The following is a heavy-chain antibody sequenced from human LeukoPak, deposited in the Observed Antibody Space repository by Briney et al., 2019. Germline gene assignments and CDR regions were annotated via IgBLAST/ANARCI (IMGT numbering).Heavy chain of an antibody. Sequence: GESLNISCKGSGNSFTSKWIGCVRQIPGKGLEWMGIIYPGESDTRYSPSFQAQVSISADNSIRPAYLQWSSLKASDTAMYYCARRSSQYCTDGVCYGLSLFDYWGQGTLVTVSS. J-gene: IGHJ4*02. CDR1: GNSFTSKW. D-gene: IGHD2-8*01. CDR2: IYPGESDT. V-gene: IGHV5-51*01. CDR3: ARRSSQYCTDGVCYGLSLFDY.